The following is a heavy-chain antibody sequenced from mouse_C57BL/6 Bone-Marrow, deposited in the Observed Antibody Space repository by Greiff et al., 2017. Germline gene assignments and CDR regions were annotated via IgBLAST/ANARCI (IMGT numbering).Heavy chain of an antibody. CDR1: GYTFTSYW. J-gene: IGHJ3*01. Sequence: VQLQQPGAELVKPGASVKLSCKASGYTFTSYWMQWVKQRPGQGLEWIGEIDPSDSYTNYNQKFKGKATLTVDTSSSTAYMQLSSLTSEDSAVYYCARGYDYDVWFAYWGQGTLVTVSA. D-gene: IGHD2-4*01. V-gene: IGHV1-50*01. CDR2: IDPSDSYT. CDR3: ARGYDYDVWFAY.